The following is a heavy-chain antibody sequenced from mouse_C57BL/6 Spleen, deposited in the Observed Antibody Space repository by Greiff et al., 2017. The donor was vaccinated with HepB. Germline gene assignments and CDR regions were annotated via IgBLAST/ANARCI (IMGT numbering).Heavy chain of an antibody. D-gene: IGHD2-4*01. CDR2: IYPSDSET. CDR1: GYTFTSYW. CDR3: ARIDYDGYYFDY. J-gene: IGHJ2*01. Sequence: VQLQQPGAELVRPGSSVKLSCKASGYTFTSYWMDWVKQRPGQGLEWIGNIYPSDSETHYNQKFKDKATLTVDKSSSTAYMQLSSLTSEDSAVYYCARIDYDGYYFDYWGQGTTLTVSS. V-gene: IGHV1-61*01.